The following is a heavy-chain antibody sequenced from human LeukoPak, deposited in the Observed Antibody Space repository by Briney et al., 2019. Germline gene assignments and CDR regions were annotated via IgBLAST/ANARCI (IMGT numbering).Heavy chain of an antibody. V-gene: IGHV5-51*01. CDR3: ARSEDGYNVLFDY. D-gene: IGHD5-24*01. J-gene: IGHJ4*02. CDR1: GYRFTSYG. CDR2: IYPGDSDT. Sequence: GESLKISCKGSGYRFTSYGIGWVRQMPGKGLEWMGIIYPGDSDTRYSPSLQGQVTISADKSISTAYLQWSSLKASDTAMYYCARSEDGYNVLFDYWGQGTLVTVSS.